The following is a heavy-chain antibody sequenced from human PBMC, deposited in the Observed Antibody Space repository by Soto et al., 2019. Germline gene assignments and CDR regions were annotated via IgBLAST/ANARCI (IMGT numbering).Heavy chain of an antibody. V-gene: IGHV3-23*01. CDR3: ALRKTGSYFDY. CDR1: GAPISSGDYY. J-gene: IGHJ4*02. D-gene: IGHD1-26*01. CDR2: IGASGAGT. Sequence: PSETLSLTCKVSGAPISSGDYYWSWVRQAPGKGLEWVSAIGASGAGTYYAEYVKGRFTISRDNSKNTLYLQMNSLRAEDTAVYYCALRKTGSYFDYWGQGTLVTVSS.